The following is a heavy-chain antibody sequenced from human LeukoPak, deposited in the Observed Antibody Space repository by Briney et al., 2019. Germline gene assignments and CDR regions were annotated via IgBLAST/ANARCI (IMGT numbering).Heavy chain of an antibody. CDR3: AKALIPRDPAMVKGY. V-gene: IGHV3-33*06. Sequence: SCKASGGTFSSYGMHWVRQAPGKGLEWVAVIWYDGSIKSYADSVKGRFTISRDNSKNTLYLQMNSLRAEDTAVYYCAKALIPRDPAMVKGYWGQGTLVTVSS. D-gene: IGHD5-18*01. CDR1: GGTFSSYG. J-gene: IGHJ4*02. CDR2: IWYDGSIK.